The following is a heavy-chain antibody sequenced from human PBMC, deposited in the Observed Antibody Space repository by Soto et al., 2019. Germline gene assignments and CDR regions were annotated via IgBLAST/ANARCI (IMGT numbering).Heavy chain of an antibody. CDR1: GGSISSGGYY. D-gene: IGHD2-2*01. V-gene: IGHV4-31*03. J-gene: IGHJ4*02. CDR2: IYYSGST. Sequence: SETLSLTCTVSGGSISSGGYYWSWIRQHPGKGLEWIGYIYYSGSTYYNPSLKSRVTISVDTSKNQFSLKLSSVTAADTAVYYCARADIVVVIDYWGQGTLVTVSS. CDR3: ARADIVVVIDY.